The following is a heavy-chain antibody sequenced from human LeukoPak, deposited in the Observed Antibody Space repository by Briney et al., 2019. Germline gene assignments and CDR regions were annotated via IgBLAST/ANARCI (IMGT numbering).Heavy chain of an antibody. D-gene: IGHD3-10*01. J-gene: IGHJ4*02. V-gene: IGHV3-23*01. CDR1: GFTFSSHA. Sequence: GGSLRLSCAASGFTFSSHAMSWVRQAPGKGLEWASRISSGGGTRDYTDSVKVRFTISRDTSKNTLYLQMNSLRAEDTAVYYCAKDRSGSGYFDYWGQGTLVTVSS. CDR3: AKDRSGSGYFDY. CDR2: ISSGGGTR.